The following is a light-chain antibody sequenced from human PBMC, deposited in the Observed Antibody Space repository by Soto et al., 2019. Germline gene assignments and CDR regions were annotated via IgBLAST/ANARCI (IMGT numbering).Light chain of an antibody. J-gene: IGKJ1*01. V-gene: IGKV1-27*01. CDR2: AAS. CDR1: QGISNF. CDR3: QKYNSAPWT. Sequence: DIQMTQSPSSLSASVGDRVTITCRASQGISNFLAWYQQKPGKVPKLLIYAASTLQSGVPSRFSGSGSGTDFTLTITSLQPEDVATYYGQKYNSAPWTFGQGTKVEIK.